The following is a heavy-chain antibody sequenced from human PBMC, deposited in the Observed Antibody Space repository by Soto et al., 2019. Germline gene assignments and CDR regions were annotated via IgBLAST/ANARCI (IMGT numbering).Heavy chain of an antibody. CDR1: GGSISSYY. CDR2: IYYSGST. CDR3: EKETLSTSCCKWFDP. J-gene: IGHJ5*02. Sequence: SETLSLTCTVSGGSISSYYWSWIRQPPGKGLEWIGYIYYSGSTNYNPSLKSRVTISVDTSKNQFSLKLSSVTAADTAVYYCEKETLSTSCCKWFDPWGQGTLVTVS. D-gene: IGHD2-2*01. V-gene: IGHV4-59*01.